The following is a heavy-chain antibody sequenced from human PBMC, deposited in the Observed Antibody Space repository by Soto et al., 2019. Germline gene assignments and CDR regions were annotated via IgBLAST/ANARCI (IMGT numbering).Heavy chain of an antibody. V-gene: IGHV4-34*01. J-gene: IGHJ6*02. CDR1: GGSFSGYY. D-gene: IGHD3-10*01. Sequence: SETLSLTCAVYGGSFSGYYWSRIRQPPGKGLEWIGEINHSGSTNYNPSLKSRVTISVDTSKNQFSLKLSSVTAADTAVYYCAGGGYYGSGRNGMDVWGQGTTVTVSS. CDR3: AGGGYYGSGRNGMDV. CDR2: INHSGST.